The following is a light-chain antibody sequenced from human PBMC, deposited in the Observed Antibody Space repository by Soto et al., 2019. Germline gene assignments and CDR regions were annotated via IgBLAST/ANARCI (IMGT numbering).Light chain of an antibody. J-gene: IGKJ4*01. CDR3: QQFET. CDR2: GAS. CDR1: QTVGSSF. Sequence: ENVLTQSPATLSLSPGERATLSCRASQTVGSSFLAWYQQKRGQAPRLLIYGASNRATGIPDRFSGSGSGADFTLTINRLEPEDFAVYYWQQFETCGGGTKVEIK. V-gene: IGKV3-20*01.